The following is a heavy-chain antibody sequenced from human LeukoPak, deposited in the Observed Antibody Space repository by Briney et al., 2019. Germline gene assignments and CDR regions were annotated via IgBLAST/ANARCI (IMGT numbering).Heavy chain of an antibody. Sequence: ASVKVSCKAFGYTFTSNYMHWVRQAPGQGPEWMGVISPSGGSTTYAQKFQGRVTLTRDMSTSTDYLELSSLRSEDTAVYYCARGPLQLTAFDIWGQGTLVTVSS. CDR1: GYTFTSNY. V-gene: IGHV1-46*01. J-gene: IGHJ3*02. CDR3: ARGPLQLTAFDI. CDR2: ISPSGGST. D-gene: IGHD4-11*01.